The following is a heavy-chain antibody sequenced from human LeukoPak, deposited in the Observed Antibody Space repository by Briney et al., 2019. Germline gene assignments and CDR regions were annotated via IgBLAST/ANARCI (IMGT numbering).Heavy chain of an antibody. D-gene: IGHD2-15*01. V-gene: IGHV4-59*01. Sequence: PSETLSLTCSVSGGSISSYYWNWIRQPPGKGLEWIGYISYSGSTNYNPSLKSRVTISVDTSKNQFSLRLSSVTAADTAVYYCARDLLGYCSGGSCYSGYFDYWGQGTLVTVSS. CDR2: ISYSGST. CDR1: GGSISSYY. CDR3: ARDLLGYCSGGSCYSGYFDY. J-gene: IGHJ4*02.